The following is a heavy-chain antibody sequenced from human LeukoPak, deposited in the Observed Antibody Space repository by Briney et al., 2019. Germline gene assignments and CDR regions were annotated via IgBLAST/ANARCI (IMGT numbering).Heavy chain of an antibody. CDR1: GFTFYDYA. V-gene: IGHV3-9*01. J-gene: IGHJ6*02. CDR3: AKDGGYTLGLDV. CDR2: ISWNSGSI. D-gene: IGHD5-12*01. Sequence: GGSLRLSCAASGFTFYDYAMHWVRQAPGKGLEWVSGISWNSGSIGYADSVKGRFTISRDNAKNSLYLQMNSLRAEDTALYYCAKDGGYTLGLDVWGQGTTVTVSS.